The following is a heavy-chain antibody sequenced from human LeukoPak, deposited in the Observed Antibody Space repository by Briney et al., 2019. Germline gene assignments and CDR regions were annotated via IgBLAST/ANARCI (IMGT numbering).Heavy chain of an antibody. V-gene: IGHV3-23*01. J-gene: IGHJ4*02. CDR2: ISGSGGST. D-gene: IGHD6-19*01. CDR1: GFTFSSYA. Sequence: GGSLRLSCAPSGFTFSSYAMSWAPQAPGKGLEWVSGISGSGGSTHYADSVKGQFTISRDNSKNTLWLQMNSLRAEDTALYYCAKKGDSRWVFDYWGQGTLVTVSS. CDR3: AKKGDSRWVFDY.